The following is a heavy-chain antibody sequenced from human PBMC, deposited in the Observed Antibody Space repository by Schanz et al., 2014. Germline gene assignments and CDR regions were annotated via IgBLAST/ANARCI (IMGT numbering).Heavy chain of an antibody. D-gene: IGHD3-10*01. CDR2: LFYGGSK. Sequence: QLQMQPSGPGLVRPWETLSLTCTVSGGSISDSGAYWGWFRQTPGKGLEWIANLFYGGSKYYNPSFESRVTMPVDASNTQYSLRLGSVTAADTGVYYCARHNRVWFGKEGCWGQGTLVTVSS. CDR1: GGSISDSGAY. V-gene: IGHV4-39*01. J-gene: IGHJ4*02. CDR3: ARHNRVWFGKEGC.